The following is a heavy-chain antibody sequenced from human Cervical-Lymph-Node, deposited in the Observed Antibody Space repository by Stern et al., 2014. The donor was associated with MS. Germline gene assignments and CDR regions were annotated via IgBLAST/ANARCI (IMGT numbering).Heavy chain of an antibody. CDR2: IIPIFDIP. CDR1: GGTLSNYA. V-gene: IGHV1-69*01. D-gene: IGHD3/OR15-3a*01. Sequence: VQLVQSGPEAKKPGSSVKVSCKASGGTLSNYAISWVRQAPGQGLEWMGGIIPIFDIPNYAQKFQGRVTMTADESTSTAYMELSSLTSEDTAVYYCARDFTRGRDWGWGQGTPVIVSS. CDR3: ARDFTRGRDWG. J-gene: IGHJ4*02.